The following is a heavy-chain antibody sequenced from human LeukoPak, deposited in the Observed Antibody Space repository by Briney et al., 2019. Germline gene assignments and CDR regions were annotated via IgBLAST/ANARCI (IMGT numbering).Heavy chain of an antibody. D-gene: IGHD4-23*01. V-gene: IGHV4-31*02. Sequence: PSETLSLTCSVSGGSITEDNYYWTWIRQHPEKGLEWIGYIYKTGNTHYNPAHKGRLTISIDTSKSQFSLNLSSVTAADTVLYYCARVIGGNSFDYWGQGTLVTVSS. CDR2: IYKTGNT. CDR3: ARVIGGNSFDY. J-gene: IGHJ4*02. CDR1: GGSITEDNYY.